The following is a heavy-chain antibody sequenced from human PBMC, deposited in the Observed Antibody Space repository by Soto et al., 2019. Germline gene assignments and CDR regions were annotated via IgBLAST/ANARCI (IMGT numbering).Heavy chain of an antibody. CDR2: IYLSDSDT. J-gene: IGHJ4*02. CDR3: ARYSSGWPYYFDY. V-gene: IGHV5-51*01. D-gene: IGHD6-19*01. Sequence: GESLKLSCKCSGYSFTSYWIAWVRQIPGKGLEWMGIIYLSDSDTRYSPSFQGRVTISADKSISTAYLQWSSLKASDTAMYYCARYSSGWPYYFDYWGQGTLVTVSS. CDR1: GYSFTSYW.